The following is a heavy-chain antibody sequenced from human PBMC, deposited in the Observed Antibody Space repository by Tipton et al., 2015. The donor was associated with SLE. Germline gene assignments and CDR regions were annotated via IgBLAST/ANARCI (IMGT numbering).Heavy chain of an antibody. J-gene: IGHJ4*02. CDR1: GGSISSSSYY. CDR3: CTRGVQWLGVFDY. D-gene: IGHD6-19*01. Sequence: TLSLTCTVSGGSISSSSYYWGWIRQPPGKGLEWIGSIYYSGNTNYNPSLKSRVTISVDTSKNQFSLKLSSVTAADTAVYYCCTRGVQWLGVFDYWGQGTLVTVSS. V-gene: IGHV4-39*01. CDR2: IYYSGNT.